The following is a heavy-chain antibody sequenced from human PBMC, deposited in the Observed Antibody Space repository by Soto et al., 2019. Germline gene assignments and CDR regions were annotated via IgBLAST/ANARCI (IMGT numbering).Heavy chain of an antibody. Sequence: QVQLVQSGAEVKKPGSSVKVSCKASGGTFSSYPISWVRQAPGQGLEWMGRIIPILNIANYAQKFQGRVTFPADTSTTTAYTELGSLRSEDTAVSYCPRPRAATDSLSWFAPWGQGTLVTVSP. CDR2: IIPILNIA. CDR1: GGTFSSYP. J-gene: IGHJ5*02. V-gene: IGHV1-69*02. CDR3: PRPRAATDSLSWFAP. D-gene: IGHD2-15*01.